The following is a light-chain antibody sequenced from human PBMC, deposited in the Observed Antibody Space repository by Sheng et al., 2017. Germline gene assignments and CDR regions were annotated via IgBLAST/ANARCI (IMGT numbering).Light chain of an antibody. V-gene: IGLV3-1*01. Sequence: SYELTQPPSVSVSPGQTASITCSGDRLGDKYACWYQQKSGQSPVLVIYEDTKRPSGIPERFSGSNSGNTATLTIIGTQPMDEADYYCQAWDSSTYVFGTGTKVTVL. J-gene: IGLJ1*01. CDR1: RLGDKY. CDR2: EDT. CDR3: QAWDSSTYV.